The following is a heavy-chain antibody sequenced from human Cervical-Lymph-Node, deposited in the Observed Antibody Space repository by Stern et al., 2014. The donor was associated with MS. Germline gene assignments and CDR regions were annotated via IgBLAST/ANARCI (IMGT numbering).Heavy chain of an antibody. CDR1: GGSISNYY. CDR2: IYYTGGT. V-gene: IGHV4-59*01. D-gene: IGHD2-2*02. Sequence: QVQLQESGPGLVKPSETLSLTCTVSGGSISNYYWSWIRQPPGKGLEWIGYIYYTGGTNYNPSLKSRVIISVDTSKNQFSLKLTSVTAADTAVYYCARMASYTRSYYFDYWGQGTLVTVSS. CDR3: ARMASYTRSYYFDY. J-gene: IGHJ4*02.